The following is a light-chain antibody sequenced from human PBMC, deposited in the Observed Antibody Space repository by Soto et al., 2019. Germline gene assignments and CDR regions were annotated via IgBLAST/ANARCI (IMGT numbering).Light chain of an antibody. CDR3: QRYDASPT. Sequence: EIVLTQSPGTLSLSVGERATLSCRSSQTVPNNYLVWYQRKPGQTPTVLIYGASNRAAGIPDRFSGSGSGTDFTLTISRLDPEDFAVYYCQRYDASPTFGQGTRVE. V-gene: IGKV3-20*01. CDR2: GAS. J-gene: IGKJ1*01. CDR1: QTVPNNY.